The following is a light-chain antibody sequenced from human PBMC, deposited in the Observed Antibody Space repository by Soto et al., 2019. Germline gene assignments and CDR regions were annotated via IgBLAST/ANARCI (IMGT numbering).Light chain of an antibody. CDR2: FGS. Sequence: EIVMTQSPLTLPVTPGEPASISCRSSQSLLYHNTYNYLDWYVQKPGQSPQLLIYFGSNRAPGVPDRFSGSGSGTDFTLKINRVEAEDVGTYYCMQALQSLTFGQGTRLE. V-gene: IGKV2-28*01. CDR1: QSLLYHNTYNY. CDR3: MQALQSLT. J-gene: IGKJ5*01.